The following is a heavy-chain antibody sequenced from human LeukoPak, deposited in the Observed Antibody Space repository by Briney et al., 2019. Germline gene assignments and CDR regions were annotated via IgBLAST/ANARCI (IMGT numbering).Heavy chain of an antibody. V-gene: IGHV1-18*01. J-gene: IGHJ4*02. CDR2: ISAYNGNT. CDR3: ARDQAEWSRNTGVDY. CDR1: GYTFTSYG. D-gene: IGHD3-3*01. Sequence: GASVKVSCKASGYTFTSYGISWVRQAPGQGLEWMGWISAYNGNTNYAQKLQGRVTMTTDTSTSTAYMELRSLRSDDTAVYYCARDQAEWSRNTGVDYWGQGTLVTVSS.